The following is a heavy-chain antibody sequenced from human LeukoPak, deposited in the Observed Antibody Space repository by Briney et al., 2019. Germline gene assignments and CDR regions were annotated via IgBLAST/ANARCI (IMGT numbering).Heavy chain of an antibody. J-gene: IGHJ5*01. CDR2: IYYSGST. V-gene: IGHV4-59*01. Sequence: SETLSLTCTVSGDSITNYYWSWIRQPPGKGLEWIGFIYYSGSTNYNSSLKSRVTISVDTSKNQFSLKLSSVTAADTAMYYCARGGRRYSSGWYDSWGQGTLVTVSS. CDR1: GDSITNYY. CDR3: ARGGRRYSSGWYDS. D-gene: IGHD6-19*01.